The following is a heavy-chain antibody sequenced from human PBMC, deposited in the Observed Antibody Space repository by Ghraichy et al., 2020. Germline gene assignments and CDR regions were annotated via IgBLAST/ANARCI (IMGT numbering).Heavy chain of an antibody. V-gene: IGHV3-7*03. CDR3: ARDYYGSGPDLDH. J-gene: IGHJ4*02. Sequence: GGSLRLSCVASGFTLSNNWMSWVRQAPGKGLEWVASIKQDGSQKSYGDSVKGRFTISRDNAKNTLYLQMNSLRAEDTAVYYCARDYYGSGPDLDHWGQGTLVTVSS. D-gene: IGHD3-10*01. CDR2: IKQDGSQK. CDR1: GFTLSNNW.